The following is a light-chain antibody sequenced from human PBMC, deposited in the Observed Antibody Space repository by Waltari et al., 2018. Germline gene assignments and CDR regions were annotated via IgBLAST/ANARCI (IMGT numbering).Light chain of an antibody. J-gene: IGLJ3*02. V-gene: IGLV1-47*01. CDR1: SSNIGSDY. CDR2: RNN. CDR3: AAWDDSLSGPV. Sequence: QSVLTQPPSASGTPGQRVTISCSGRSSNIGSDYVYWYQQLPGTAPKLLSYRNNQRPSGVPDRFSVSKSGTSASLAISGLRSEDEADYYCAAWDDSLSGPVFGGGTKLTVL.